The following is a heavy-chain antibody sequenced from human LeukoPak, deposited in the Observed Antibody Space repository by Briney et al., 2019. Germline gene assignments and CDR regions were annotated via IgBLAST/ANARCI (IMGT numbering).Heavy chain of an antibody. CDR3: ARGRFGEWDY. CDR2: IYYSGST. D-gene: IGHD3-10*01. Sequence: PSETLSLTCTVSGGSISSYYWSWIRQPPGRGLEWIGYIYYSGSTNYNPSLKSRVTISVDTSKNQFSLKLSSVTAADTAVYYCARGRFGEWDYWGQGTRVTVSS. V-gene: IGHV4-59*01. CDR1: GGSISSYY. J-gene: IGHJ4*02.